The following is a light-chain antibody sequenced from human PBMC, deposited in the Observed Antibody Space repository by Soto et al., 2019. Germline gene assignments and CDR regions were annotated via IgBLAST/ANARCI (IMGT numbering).Light chain of an antibody. CDR3: QQSYNTPPT. Sequence: DIQMTQSPSSLSASVGDRVTITCRASQTISNYLNWYQQKPGKAPKLLIYAASSLQRGVPSRFSGSGSGTDFTLTISSLQPEDFATYYCQQSYNTPPTFGQVTKVEIK. CDR2: AAS. J-gene: IGKJ1*01. CDR1: QTISNY. V-gene: IGKV1-39*01.